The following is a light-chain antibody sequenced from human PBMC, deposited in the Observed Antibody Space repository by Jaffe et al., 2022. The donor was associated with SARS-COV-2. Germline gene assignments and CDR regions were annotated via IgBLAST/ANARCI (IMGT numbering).Light chain of an antibody. CDR2: RAS. V-gene: IGKV3D-15*01. CDR3: QQYDSWPLT. Sequence: IVMTQSPATLSVSPGERATLSCRASQSVNANLAWYQQKPGQAPRLLIYRASTRATGIPARFSGSGSGTEFTLTISSLQSEDFAVYYCQQYDSWPLTFGGGAKVEIK. J-gene: IGKJ4*01. CDR1: QSVNAN.